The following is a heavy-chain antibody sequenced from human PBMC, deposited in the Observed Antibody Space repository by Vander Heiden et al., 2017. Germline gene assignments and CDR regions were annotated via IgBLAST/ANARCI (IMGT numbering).Heavy chain of an antibody. CDR1: GFTFSRYA. D-gene: IGHD7-27*01. CDR2: ISTSGGST. CDR3: AKDKNWGFSDY. J-gene: IGHJ4*02. V-gene: IGHV3-23*01. Sequence: EVQLLESGGTLVQPGGSLRLSCAASGFTFSRYAMRWVRQAPGKGLDWVSGISTSGGSTYYADSVKGRFTISRDNSKNTLYMQMNSLRAEDTAVYYCAKDKNWGFSDYWGQGTLVTVSS.